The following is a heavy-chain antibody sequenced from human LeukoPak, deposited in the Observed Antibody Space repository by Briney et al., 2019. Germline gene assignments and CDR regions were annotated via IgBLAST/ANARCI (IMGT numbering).Heavy chain of an antibody. J-gene: IGHJ4*02. V-gene: IGHV1-69*13. CDR3: ARNDWGAYYFDY. CDR2: FIPIFGTA. Sequence: AVKVSCKASGGTFISYAISWVRQAPGQGLLWMGWFIPIFGTANYAEKFQGRVTITADETTSTAYMELSSLRSEDTAVYYCARNDWGAYYFDYWGQGTLVTVSS. D-gene: IGHD7-27*01. CDR1: GGTFISYA.